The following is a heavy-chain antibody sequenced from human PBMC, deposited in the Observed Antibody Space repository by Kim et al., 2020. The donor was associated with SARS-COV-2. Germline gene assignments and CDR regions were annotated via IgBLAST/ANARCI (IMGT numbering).Heavy chain of an antibody. J-gene: IGHJ6*02. D-gene: IGHD6-19*01. Sequence: GGSLRLSCAASGFTFNTYAVHWVRQAPGKGLEWVAIISSDANNNYYADSVKGRFTISRDNSKNTVFLQMNSLRADDTAVYYCARDLTPHYSSGWIYYYYYYGMDVWGQGTTVTVSS. CDR1: GFTFNTYA. CDR3: ARDLTPHYSSGWIYYYYYYGMDV. V-gene: IGHV3-30*04. CDR2: ISSDANNN.